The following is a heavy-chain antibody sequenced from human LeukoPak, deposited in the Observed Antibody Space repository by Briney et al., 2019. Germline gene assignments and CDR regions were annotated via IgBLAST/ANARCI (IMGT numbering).Heavy chain of an antibody. J-gene: IGHJ4*02. CDR3: AKDGGPCLVIRVSCDLQY. D-gene: IGHD3-9*01. Sequence: WRSLTLPYPHCRFTLHSFGLQSVGQAPGQGLEWVAVISYDGSNKYHADSVKGRFTISRDNSKSTLYPQMNSLRAEDTAVYYCAKDGGPCLVIRVSCDLQYWGQGTLVTVSS. CDR1: RFTLHSFG. CDR2: ISYDGSNK. V-gene: IGHV3-30*18.